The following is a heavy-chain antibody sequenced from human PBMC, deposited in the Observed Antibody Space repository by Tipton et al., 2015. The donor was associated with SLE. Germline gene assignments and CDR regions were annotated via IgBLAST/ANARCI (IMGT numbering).Heavy chain of an antibody. CDR1: DGSMSSSSYY. J-gene: IGHJ4*02. Sequence: TLSLTCTVSDGSMSSSSYYWSWIRQSPGKGLEWIGEINHSGSTNYNPSLKSRVTISVDTSKNQFSLKLSSVTAADTAVYYCARGGHDFWPGSGSGEDYWGQGTLVTVSS. CDR3: ARGGHDFWPGSGSGEDY. V-gene: IGHV4-39*07. CDR2: INHSGST. D-gene: IGHD3-3*01.